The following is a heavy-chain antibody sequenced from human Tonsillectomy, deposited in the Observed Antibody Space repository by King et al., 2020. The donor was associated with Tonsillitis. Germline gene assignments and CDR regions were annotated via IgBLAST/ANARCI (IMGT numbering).Heavy chain of an antibody. J-gene: IGHJ4*02. Sequence: VQLQESGPGLVKPSETLSLTCTVSGDSISSYYWSWIRQPPGKGLEWIGYISYSGSTNFNPSLKSRVTISVDTSKNQFSLNLSSVTAADTALYYCATLRIAVAGYRVIDYWGQGTLVTVSP. CDR3: ATLRIAVAGYRVIDY. V-gene: IGHV4-59*01. CDR1: GDSISSYY. D-gene: IGHD6-19*01. CDR2: ISYSGST.